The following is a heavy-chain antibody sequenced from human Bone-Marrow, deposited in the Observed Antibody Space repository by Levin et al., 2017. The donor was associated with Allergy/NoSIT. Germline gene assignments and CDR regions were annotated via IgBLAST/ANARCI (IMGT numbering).Heavy chain of an antibody. J-gene: IGHJ4*02. D-gene: IGHD6-19*01. CDR1: GFTFSSYA. V-gene: IGHV3-30-3*01. Sequence: LSLTCAASGFTFSSYAMHWVRQAPGKGLEWVAVISYDGSNKYYADSVKGRFTISRDNSKNTLYLQMNSLRAEDTAVYYCAREYMVVAVAGYWGQGTLVTVSS. CDR2: ISYDGSNK. CDR3: AREYMVVAVAGY.